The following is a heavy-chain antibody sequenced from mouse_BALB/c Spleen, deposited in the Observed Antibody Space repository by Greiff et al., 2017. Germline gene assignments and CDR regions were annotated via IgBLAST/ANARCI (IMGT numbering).Heavy chain of an antibody. CDR2: INPSTGYT. Sequence: VQLQESGAELAKPGASVKMSCKASGYTFTSYWMHWVKQRPGQGLEWIGYINPSTGYTEYNQKFKDKATLTADKSSSTAYMQLSSLTSEDSAVYYCARSGNWEFDYWGQGTTLTVSS. D-gene: IGHD4-1*01. CDR3: ARSGNWEFDY. CDR1: GYTFTSYW. V-gene: IGHV1-7*01. J-gene: IGHJ2*01.